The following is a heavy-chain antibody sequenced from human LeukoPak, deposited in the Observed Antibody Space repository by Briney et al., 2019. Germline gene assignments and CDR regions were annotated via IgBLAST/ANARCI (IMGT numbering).Heavy chain of an antibody. J-gene: IGHJ4*02. Sequence: PGGSLRLSCADSGFTVSSNYMSWVRQAPGKGLEWVSVIYSGGSTYYADSVKGRFTISRDNSKNTLYLQMNSLRAEDTAVYYCARASGDHYFDYWGQGTLVTVSS. CDR3: ARASGDHYFDY. CDR1: GFTVSSNY. D-gene: IGHD3-10*01. V-gene: IGHV3-66*01. CDR2: IYSGGST.